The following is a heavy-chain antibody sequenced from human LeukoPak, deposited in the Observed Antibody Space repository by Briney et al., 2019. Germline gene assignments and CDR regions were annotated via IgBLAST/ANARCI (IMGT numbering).Heavy chain of an antibody. J-gene: IGHJ4*02. CDR2: ISYDGSNK. CDR3: ARDRVYDFWSGYGS. D-gene: IGHD3-3*01. Sequence: GGSLRLSCAASGFTFSSYAMSWVRQAPGKGLEWVAVISYDGSNKYYADSVKGRFTISRDNSKNTLYLQMNSLRAEDTAVYYCARDRVYDFWSGYGSWGQGTLVTVSS. V-gene: IGHV3-30-3*01. CDR1: GFTFSSYA.